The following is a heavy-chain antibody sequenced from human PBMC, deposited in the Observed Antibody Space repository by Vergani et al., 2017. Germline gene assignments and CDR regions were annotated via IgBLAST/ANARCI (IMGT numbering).Heavy chain of an antibody. CDR3: ARALRRGWSEPYYFDY. CDR1: GFTFSSYS. CDR2: ISSSSSYI. J-gene: IGHJ4*02. D-gene: IGHD6-19*01. V-gene: IGHV3-21*01. Sequence: EVQLVESGGGLVKPGGSLRLSCAASGFTFSSYSMNWVRQAPGKGLEWVSSISSSSSYIYYADSVKGRFTISRYNAKNSLYLQMNSLRAEDTAVYYCARALRRGWSEPYYFDYWGQGTLVTVSS.